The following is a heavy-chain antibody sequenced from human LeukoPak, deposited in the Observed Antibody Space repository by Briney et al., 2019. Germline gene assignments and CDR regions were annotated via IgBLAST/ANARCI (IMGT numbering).Heavy chain of an antibody. CDR3: ARDLVAAAGGTLHHWFDP. CDR1: GFTFSSYG. J-gene: IGHJ5*02. D-gene: IGHD6-13*01. Sequence: GGSLRLSCAASGFTFSSYGMHWVRQAPGKGLEWVAVIWYDGSNKYYADSVKGRFSISRDNSKNTLYLQMNSLRAEDTAVYYCARDLVAAAGGTLHHWFDPWGQGTLVTVSS. V-gene: IGHV3-33*01. CDR2: IWYDGSNK.